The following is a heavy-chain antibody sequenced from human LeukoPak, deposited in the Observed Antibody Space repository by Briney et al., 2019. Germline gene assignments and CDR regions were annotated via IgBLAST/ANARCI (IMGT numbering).Heavy chain of an antibody. CDR3: AKDIRSSGYFGFDY. Sequence: GGSLRLSCAASGFTFDDYAMHWVRQAPGKGLEGVSGISWNSGSIGYADSVKGRFTISRDNAKNSLYLQMNSLRAEDTALYYCAKDIRSSGYFGFDYWGQGTLVTVSS. V-gene: IGHV3-9*01. CDR2: ISWNSGSI. D-gene: IGHD6-19*01. CDR1: GFTFDDYA. J-gene: IGHJ4*02.